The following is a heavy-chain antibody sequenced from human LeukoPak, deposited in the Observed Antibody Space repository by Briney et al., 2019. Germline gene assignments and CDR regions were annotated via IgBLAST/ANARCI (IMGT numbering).Heavy chain of an antibody. CDR2: ISSSGSTI. J-gene: IGHJ3*02. CDR3: AREYYGSGRGHDAFDI. Sequence: GGSLRLSCAASGFTFSDYYMSWIRQAPGKGLEWVSYISSSGSTIYYADSVKGRFTISRDNAKNSLYLQMNSLRAEDTAAYYCAREYYGSGRGHDAFDIWGQGTMVTVSS. D-gene: IGHD3-10*01. CDR1: GFTFSDYY. V-gene: IGHV3-11*01.